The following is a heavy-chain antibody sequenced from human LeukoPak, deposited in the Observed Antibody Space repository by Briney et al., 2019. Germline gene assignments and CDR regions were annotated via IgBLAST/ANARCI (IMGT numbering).Heavy chain of an antibody. CDR1: CGSISSSSYY. CDR2: IYYSGST. CDR3: ARQLWLFGYFGY. Sequence: SETLSLTCTVSCGSISSSSYYWGWIRQPPGKGLEWIGSIYYSGSTYYNPSLKSRVTISVDTSKNQFSLKLSSVTAADTAVYYCARQLWLFGYFGYWGQGTLVTVSS. V-gene: IGHV4-39*01. J-gene: IGHJ4*02. D-gene: IGHD5-18*01.